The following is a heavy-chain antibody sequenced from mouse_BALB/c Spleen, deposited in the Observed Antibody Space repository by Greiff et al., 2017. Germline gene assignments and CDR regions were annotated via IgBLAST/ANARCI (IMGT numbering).Heavy chain of an antibody. D-gene: IGHD2-1*01. V-gene: IGHV1-80*01. Sequence: VKLMESGAELVRPGSSVKISCKASGYAFSSYWMNWVKQRPGQGLEWIGQIYPGDGDTNYNGKFKGKSTLTADKSSSTAYMQLSSLTSEDSAVYFCARSDYGNYNAYWGQGTLVTVSA. CDR2: IYPGDGDT. CDR3: ARSDYGNYNAY. J-gene: IGHJ3*01. CDR1: GYAFSSYW.